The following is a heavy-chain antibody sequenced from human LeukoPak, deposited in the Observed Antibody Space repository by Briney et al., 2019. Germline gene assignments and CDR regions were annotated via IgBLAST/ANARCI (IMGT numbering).Heavy chain of an antibody. V-gene: IGHV3-15*01. J-gene: IGHJ3*02. CDR1: GFTFSNAW. CDR2: IKSKTDGGTT. D-gene: IGHD1-1*01. CDR3: VDDDAFDI. Sequence: PGGSQRLSCAASGFTFSNAWMSWVRQAPGKGLEWVGRIKSKTDGGTTDYAAPVKGRFTISRDDSKNTLYLQMNGLKTEDTAVYRCVDDDAFDIWGQGTMVTVSS.